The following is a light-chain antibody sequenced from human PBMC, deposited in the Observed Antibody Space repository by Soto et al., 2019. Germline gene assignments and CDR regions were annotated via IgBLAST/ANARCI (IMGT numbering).Light chain of an antibody. CDR2: GAS. Sequence: EIVLTQSPGTLSLSPGEKATLSCRASQNVSSSYLAWYQQKPGQDPRLLIYGASSRATGIPDRFSGSGSGTDFTLTISRLEPEDFAVYYCQQYGSSPLTFGGGTKV. J-gene: IGKJ4*01. V-gene: IGKV3-20*01. CDR1: QNVSSSY. CDR3: QQYGSSPLT.